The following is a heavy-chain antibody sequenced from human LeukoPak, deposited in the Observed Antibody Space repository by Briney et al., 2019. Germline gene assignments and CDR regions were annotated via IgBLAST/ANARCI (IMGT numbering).Heavy chain of an antibody. Sequence: SETLSLTCTVSGGSLGSHFWSWIRQPPGKGLELIGHIYYTGTTYYDPSLNSRVTISLDTSRNQFSLRLTSVTAADTAVYYCARFSSDCSTASCYLTYWGQGTLVTVSS. CDR3: ARFSSDCSTASCYLTY. CDR1: GGSLGSHF. CDR2: IYYTGTT. D-gene: IGHD2-2*01. J-gene: IGHJ4*02. V-gene: IGHV4-59*11.